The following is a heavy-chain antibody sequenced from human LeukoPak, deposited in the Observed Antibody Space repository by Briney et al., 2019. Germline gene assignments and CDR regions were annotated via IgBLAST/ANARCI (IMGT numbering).Heavy chain of an antibody. CDR2: IYHSGST. CDR3: ASIVGAAVSFDY. CDR1: GGSISSSNW. Sequence: SETLSLTCAVSGGSISSSNWWSWVRQPPGKGLEWIGEIYHSGSTNYNPSLKSRVTISVDKSKNQFSLKLSSVTAADTAVYYCASIVGAAVSFDYWGQGTLVTVSS. J-gene: IGHJ4*02. V-gene: IGHV4-4*02. D-gene: IGHD1-26*01.